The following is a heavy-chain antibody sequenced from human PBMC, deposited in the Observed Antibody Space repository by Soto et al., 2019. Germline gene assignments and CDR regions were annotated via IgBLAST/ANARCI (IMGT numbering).Heavy chain of an antibody. D-gene: IGHD3-22*01. Sequence: SETLSLTCTVSGGSISSYYWSWIRQPAGKGLEWIGRIYTSGSTNYNPSLKSRVTMSVDTSKNQFSLKLSSVTAADTAVYYCASLYYYDSSGYYGYYFDYWGQGTLVTVSS. CDR3: ASLYYYDSSGYYGYYFDY. J-gene: IGHJ4*02. V-gene: IGHV4-4*07. CDR1: GGSISSYY. CDR2: IYTSGST.